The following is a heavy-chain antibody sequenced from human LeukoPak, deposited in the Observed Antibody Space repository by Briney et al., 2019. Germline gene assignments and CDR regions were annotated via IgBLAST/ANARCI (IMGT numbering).Heavy chain of an antibody. D-gene: IGHD3-10*01. CDR3: ARHLRSGSGWTYYYYYMDV. V-gene: IGHV4-34*01. CDR1: GFTFSSYE. CDR2: INHSGST. J-gene: IGHJ6*03. Sequence: GSLRLSCAASGFTFSSYEMNWVRQPPGKGLEWSGEINHSGSTNYNPSLKSRVTISVDTSKNQFSLKLSSVTAADTAVYYCARHLRSGSGWTYYYYYMDVWGKGTTVTISS.